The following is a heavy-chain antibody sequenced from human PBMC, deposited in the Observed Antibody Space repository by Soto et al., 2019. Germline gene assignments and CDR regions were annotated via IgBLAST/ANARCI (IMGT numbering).Heavy chain of an antibody. D-gene: IGHD3-3*01. CDR1: GDSITNSGYF. CDR2: IYYSGTT. CDR3: ARLARFDLYFAY. J-gene: IGHJ4*02. V-gene: IGHV4-39*01. Sequence: QLQLQESGPGLVKPSETLSLTCTVSGDSITNSGYFWAWIRQPPGKGLEWIGSIYYSGTTNSHPSLNSRVSVSVDTSNNQFSLKLFSLTAADTAVYYSARLARFDLYFAYWGQGTLVTVSS.